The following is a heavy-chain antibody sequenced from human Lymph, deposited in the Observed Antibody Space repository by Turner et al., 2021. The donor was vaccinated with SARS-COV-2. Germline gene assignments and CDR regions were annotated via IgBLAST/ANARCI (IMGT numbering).Heavy chain of an antibody. Sequence: QVQLVESGGGVVQPGRSLRLSCAASGFTFSSYGMHWVRQAPGKGLEWVAVISYDGSNKYYADSVKGRFTISRDNSKTTLYLQMNSLRAEDTAVYYCAKVRSIFGVVIGGMDVWGQGTTVTVSS. CDR3: AKVRSIFGVVIGGMDV. J-gene: IGHJ6*02. D-gene: IGHD3-3*01. V-gene: IGHV3-30*18. CDR2: ISYDGSNK. CDR1: GFTFSSYG.